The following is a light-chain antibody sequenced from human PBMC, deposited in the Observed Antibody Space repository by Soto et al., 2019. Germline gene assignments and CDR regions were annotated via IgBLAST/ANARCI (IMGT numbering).Light chain of an antibody. Sequence: QSVLTQPRSVSGSPGQSVTISCTGTSSDVGGYNYVSWYQQHPGKAPKLMLYDVSKRPSGVPDRFSGSKSGNTASLTISGLQAEDEADYYCCSYAGSYVYVFGTGTKV. V-gene: IGLV2-11*01. CDR1: SSDVGGYNY. CDR2: DVS. CDR3: CSYAGSYVYV. J-gene: IGLJ1*01.